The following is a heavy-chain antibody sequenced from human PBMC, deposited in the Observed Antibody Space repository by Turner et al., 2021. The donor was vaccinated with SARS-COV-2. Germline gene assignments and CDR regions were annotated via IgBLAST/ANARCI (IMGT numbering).Heavy chain of an antibody. CDR3: ARDLGRHCTSTTCHRWEDNGMDV. D-gene: IGHD2-8*01. V-gene: IGHV4-4*02. J-gene: IGHJ6*02. CDR1: GGSISNSNW. Sequence: QVQLQESGPGLVKPSGTLSLTCAVSGGSISNSNWWSWVRQPPGKGLEGIGEIYHSGSTNYNPSLKSRVTISVDKSKNQFSLKLSSVTAADTAVYYCARDLGRHCTSTTCHRWEDNGMDVWGQGATVTVS. CDR2: IYHSGST.